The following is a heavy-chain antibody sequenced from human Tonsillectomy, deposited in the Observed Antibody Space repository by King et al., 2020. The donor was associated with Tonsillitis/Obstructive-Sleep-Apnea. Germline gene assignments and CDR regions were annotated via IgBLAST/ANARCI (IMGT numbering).Heavy chain of an antibody. J-gene: IGHJ5*02. Sequence: VQLVESGGGLVQPGGSLRLSCAASGFTFSTYYMTWVRRAPGKGLEWVANIKQDGSEKYYVDSVKGRFTISRDNAKNSLYLQMNSLRAEDTAVYYCAREEGWFDPWGQGTLVIVSS. CDR2: IKQDGSEK. V-gene: IGHV3-7*03. CDR1: GFTFSTYY. CDR3: AREEGWFDP.